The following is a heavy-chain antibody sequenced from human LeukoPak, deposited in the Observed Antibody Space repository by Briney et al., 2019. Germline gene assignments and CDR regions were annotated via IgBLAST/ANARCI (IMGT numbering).Heavy chain of an antibody. V-gene: IGHV4-4*09. CDR3: ARRSRNYGAYYYYMDV. Sequence: PSETLSLTCTVSGGSISSYYWSWIRQSPGKGLEWIGYIYTSGSTNYNPSLKSRVTISVDTSKNQFSLKLSSVTAADTAVYYCARRSRNYGAYYYYMDVWGKGTTVTVSS. D-gene: IGHD4-11*01. CDR1: GGSISSYY. CDR2: IYTSGST. J-gene: IGHJ6*03.